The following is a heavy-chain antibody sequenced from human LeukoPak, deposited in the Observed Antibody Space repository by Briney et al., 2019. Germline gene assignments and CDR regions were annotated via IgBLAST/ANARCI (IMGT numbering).Heavy chain of an antibody. CDR1: GYTFTGYY. D-gene: IGHD6-13*01. CDR3: ARGPKGPSVYSCSWYY. Sequence: ASVKVSCKASGYTFTGYYMHWVRQAPGQGLEWMGWINPNSGGTNYAQKFQGWVTMTRDTSISTAYMELSRLRSDDTAVYYCARGPKGPSVYSCSWYYWGQGTLVTVSS. V-gene: IGHV1-2*04. J-gene: IGHJ4*02. CDR2: INPNSGGT.